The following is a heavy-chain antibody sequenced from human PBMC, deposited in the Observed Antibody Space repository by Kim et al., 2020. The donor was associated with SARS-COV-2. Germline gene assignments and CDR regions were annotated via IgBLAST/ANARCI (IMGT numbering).Heavy chain of an antibody. D-gene: IGHD1-26*01. CDR1: GFTFNNYA. J-gene: IGHJ4*02. CDR3: AKELYSGTYTGDFDY. Sequence: GGSLRLSCAASGFTFNNYAMTWVRQAPGKGLEWVSVITGSGGNTYYADSVKGRFTISRDNSKKTMYLQMNSLRAEDTAVYYCAKELYSGTYTGDFDYWGQGTLVAVSS. CDR2: ITGSGGNT. V-gene: IGHV3-23*01.